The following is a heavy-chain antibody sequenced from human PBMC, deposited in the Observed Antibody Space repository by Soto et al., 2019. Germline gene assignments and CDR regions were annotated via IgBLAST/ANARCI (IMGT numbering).Heavy chain of an antibody. CDR1: GFAFSGSA. D-gene: IGHD1-26*01. CDR2: IRGISNSYAT. J-gene: IGHJ1*01. V-gene: IGHV3-73*01. Sequence: QPVGSLRLSCEASGFAFSGSALHWVRQASGKGLEWLGRIRGISNSYATSYAASVKGRFTISRDDSKNTAYLQMSSLKAEDTAVYYCTSQVRAPVTVYMSDVTLDLWGQGVLDNV. CDR3: TSQVRAPVTVYMSDVTLDL.